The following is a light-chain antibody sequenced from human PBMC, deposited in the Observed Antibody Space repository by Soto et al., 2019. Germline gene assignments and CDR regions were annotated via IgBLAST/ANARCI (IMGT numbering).Light chain of an antibody. Sequence: DIQMTQSPSTLSASIGDRVTITCRASQTISSWLAWYQKKPGKAPKLLIYDASSLESGVPSRFSGSGSGTEFTLTISSLQPDDFATYYCQQYSSYWVFGQGTKVDIK. J-gene: IGKJ1*01. CDR3: QQYSSYWV. CDR2: DAS. CDR1: QTISSW. V-gene: IGKV1-5*01.